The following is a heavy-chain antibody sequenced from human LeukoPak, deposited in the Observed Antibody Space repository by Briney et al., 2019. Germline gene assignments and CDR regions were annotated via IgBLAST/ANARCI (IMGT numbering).Heavy chain of an antibody. CDR2: ISSSSTYI. Sequence: GGSLRLSCAASGXTFSSYGMSWVPQAPGKGLEWVSSISSSSTYIYYADSVKGRFTISRDNAKNTLYLQMSSLRAEDTAVYYCARAGVVEVPGNWFDPWGQGTLVTVSS. CDR1: GXTFSSYG. V-gene: IGHV3-21*01. D-gene: IGHD2-2*01. J-gene: IGHJ5*02. CDR3: ARAGVVEVPGNWFDP.